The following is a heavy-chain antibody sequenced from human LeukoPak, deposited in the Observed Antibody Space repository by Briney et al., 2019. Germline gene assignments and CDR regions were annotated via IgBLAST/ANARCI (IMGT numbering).Heavy chain of an antibody. CDR3: ARDAALGEQYYFAY. V-gene: IGHV3-33*01. CDR1: GFTFSHCG. Sequence: PGGSLRLSCAASGFTFSHCGMLWVRQAPGKGLEWVAVISFDGNYKYYADSVKGRFTVSRDDSKNTLYLQMNGLRAEDTAVYYCARDAALGEQYYFAYWGQGTLVTVSS. D-gene: IGHD1/OR15-1a*01. J-gene: IGHJ4*02. CDR2: ISFDGNYK.